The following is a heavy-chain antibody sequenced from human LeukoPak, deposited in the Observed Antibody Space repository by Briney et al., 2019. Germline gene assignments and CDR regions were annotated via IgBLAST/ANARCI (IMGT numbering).Heavy chain of an antibody. D-gene: IGHD1-1*01. CDR2: IYYSGST. J-gene: IGHJ4*02. Sequence: SETLSLTCTVSGGSISSSSYYWGWIRQPPGKGPEWIGSIYYSGSTHYNPSLKSRVTISVDTSKNQFSLKLSSVTAANTAVYYCARSPGTTSFDYWGQGTLVTVSS. CDR3: ARSPGTTSFDY. V-gene: IGHV4-39*01. CDR1: GGSISSSSYY.